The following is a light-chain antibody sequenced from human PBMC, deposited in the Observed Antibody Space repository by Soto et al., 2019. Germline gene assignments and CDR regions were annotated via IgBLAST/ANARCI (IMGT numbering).Light chain of an antibody. V-gene: IGKV3-15*01. CDR3: QQYNIWSSIT. J-gene: IGKJ5*01. CDR1: QSISTK. CDR2: GAS. Sequence: EIVMTQSPATLSVSPGDRATLSCRASQSISTKVGWYQQRPGQAPRLLIYGASTRAAGVPPRFSGSGSGTEFTLTISSLQSEDFAVYYCQQYNIWSSITFGQGTRLEIK.